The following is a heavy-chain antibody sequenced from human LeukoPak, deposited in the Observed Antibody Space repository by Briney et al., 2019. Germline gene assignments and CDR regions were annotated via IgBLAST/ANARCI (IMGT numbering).Heavy chain of an antibody. CDR3: ARTTDAIKFDC. Sequence: GGSLRLSCAASGFTLSSYAMHWVRHAPGKGLGWVAVISYDGSNKYYADSVKGRFTISRDNSKNTLYLQMNSLRAEDTAVYYCARTTDAIKFDCWGQGTLVTVSS. J-gene: IGHJ4*02. CDR2: ISYDGSNK. V-gene: IGHV3-30-3*01. D-gene: IGHD1-1*01. CDR1: GFTLSSYA.